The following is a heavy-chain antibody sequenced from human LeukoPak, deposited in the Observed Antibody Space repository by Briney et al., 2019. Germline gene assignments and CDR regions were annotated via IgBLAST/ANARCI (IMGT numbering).Heavy chain of an antibody. V-gene: IGHV1-3*01. CDR3: ARGGPVVPAAIKGWFDP. J-gene: IGHJ5*02. CDR1: GYTFTSYA. D-gene: IGHD2-2*01. CDR2: INAGNGNT. Sequence: GASVKVSCKASGYTFTSYAMHWVRQAPGQRLEWMGWINAGNGNTKYSQKFQGRVTITRDTSASTAYMELSSLRSEDTAVYYCARGGPVVPAAIKGWFDPWGQGTLVTVSS.